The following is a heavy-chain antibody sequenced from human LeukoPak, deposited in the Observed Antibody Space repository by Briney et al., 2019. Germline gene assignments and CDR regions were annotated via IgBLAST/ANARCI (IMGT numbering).Heavy chain of an antibody. J-gene: IGHJ4*02. Sequence: PGGSLRLSRAASGFTFSNAWMNWVRQAPGKGLEWVGRIKSKTDGGTTEYAAPVKGRFTISRDDSKNTLYLQMNSLKTEDTAVYYCTTGATRLLLEYWGQGTLVTVSS. D-gene: IGHD2/OR15-2a*01. V-gene: IGHV3-15*01. CDR1: GFTFSNAW. CDR3: TTGATRLLLEY. CDR2: IKSKTDGGTT.